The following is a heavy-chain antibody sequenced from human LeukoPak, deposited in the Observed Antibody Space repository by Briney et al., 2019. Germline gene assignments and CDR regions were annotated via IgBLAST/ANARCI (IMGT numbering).Heavy chain of an antibody. J-gene: IGHJ6*02. CDR1: GFTFDDYA. V-gene: IGHV3-9*01. Sequence: GRSLRLSCGASGFTFDDYAMHWVRQAPGKGLEWVSGISWNSGSIGYADSVKGRFTISRDNAKNSLYLQMNSLRAEDTALYYCAKEMGYCSSTSCSYYYYGMDVWGQGTTVTVSS. CDR3: AKEMGYCSSTSCSYYYYGMDV. CDR2: ISWNSGSI. D-gene: IGHD2-2*01.